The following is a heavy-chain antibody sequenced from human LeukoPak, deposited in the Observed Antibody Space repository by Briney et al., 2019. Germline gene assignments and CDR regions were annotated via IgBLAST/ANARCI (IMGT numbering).Heavy chain of an antibody. CDR1: GFTFSGYA. V-gene: IGHV3-23*01. Sequence: GGSLRLSCVASGFTFSGYAMGWVRQAPGKGPEWVSSLTDSGGTTYYVDSVKGRFTISRDNSKNTLYLHMNSLRAEDTAMYYCAKKRDAFEIWGQGTVVAVSS. J-gene: IGHJ3*02. CDR3: AKKRDAFEI. D-gene: IGHD5-24*01. CDR2: LTDSGGTT.